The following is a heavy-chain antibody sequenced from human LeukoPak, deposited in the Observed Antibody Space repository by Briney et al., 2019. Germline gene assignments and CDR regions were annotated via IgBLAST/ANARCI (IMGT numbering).Heavy chain of an antibody. Sequence: SETLSLTCTVSGGSISSGDCYWSWIRQPPGKGLEWIGYIYYSGSTYYNPSLKSRVTISVDSSKNQFSLKLSSVTAADTAVYYCAIELGHGMDVWGQGTTVTVSS. CDR2: IYYSGST. J-gene: IGHJ6*02. CDR1: GGSISSGDCY. D-gene: IGHD6-13*01. V-gene: IGHV4-30-4*01. CDR3: AIELGHGMDV.